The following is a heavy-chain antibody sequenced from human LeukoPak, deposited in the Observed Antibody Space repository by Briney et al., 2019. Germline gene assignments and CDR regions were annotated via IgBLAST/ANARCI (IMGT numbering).Heavy chain of an antibody. J-gene: IGHJ4*02. Sequence: ASVKVSCKASGYTFTSYAMNWVRQAPGQGLDWIGWINTNTGNPTYAQGFTGRFVFSLDTSVSTAYLQISSLKAEDTAVYYCARDPEYDILTGYSENSEGYYWGQGTLVTVSS. CDR3: ARDPEYDILTGYSENSEGYY. CDR2: INTNTGNP. V-gene: IGHV7-4-1*02. CDR1: GYTFTSYA. D-gene: IGHD3-9*01.